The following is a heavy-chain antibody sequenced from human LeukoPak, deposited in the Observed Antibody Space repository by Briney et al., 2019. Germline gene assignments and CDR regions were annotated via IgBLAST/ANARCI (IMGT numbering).Heavy chain of an antibody. CDR2: VSESGVTT. CDR3: ATRYSSFLGTGWFVFDY. CDR1: GFTFSSYA. V-gene: IGHV3-23*01. J-gene: IGHJ4*02. Sequence: GASLRLSCAASGFTFSSYAMNWARQALGKGPEWVAAVSESGVTTYYADSVKGRFAISRDNSKNKVYLQMSSLRDDDTAVYYCATRYSSFLGTGWFVFDYWGQGTLVTVSS. D-gene: IGHD6-6*01.